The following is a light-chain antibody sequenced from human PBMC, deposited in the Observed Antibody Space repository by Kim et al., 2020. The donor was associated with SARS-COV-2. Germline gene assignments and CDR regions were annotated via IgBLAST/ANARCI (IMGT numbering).Light chain of an antibody. CDR1: SSDVGTYKY. CDR3: GSYVGSNKWV. Sequence: GQSVTISCTETSSDVGTYKYVSWYQQHPGKAPKRIIFEVNQRPSGVPARFSGSKSGNTASLTVSGLQAEDEADYYCGSYVGSNKWVFGGGTKLTVL. V-gene: IGLV2-8*01. J-gene: IGLJ3*02. CDR2: EVN.